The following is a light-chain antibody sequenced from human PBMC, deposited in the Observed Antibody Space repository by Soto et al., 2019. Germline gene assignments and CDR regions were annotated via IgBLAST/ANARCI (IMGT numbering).Light chain of an antibody. CDR3: SSYKTINNLFFV. CDR1: SSDVGNDNF. V-gene: IGLV2-14*01. CDR2: EVS. J-gene: IGLJ1*01. Sequence: SFLTQPGSCSVSPGHSSTISWTGTSSDVGNDNFVSWYQHHPGKAPKLIIYEVSYRPSGVSHRFSGSKSGNTASLTISGLQSQPEADYYSSSYKTINNLFFVFGNGTKVTVL.